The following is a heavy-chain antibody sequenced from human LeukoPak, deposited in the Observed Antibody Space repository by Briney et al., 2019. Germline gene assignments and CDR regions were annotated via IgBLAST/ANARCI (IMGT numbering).Heavy chain of an antibody. V-gene: IGHV3-11*04. J-gene: IGHJ4*02. CDR3: VRERLYDFWSGFYPIDY. CDR2: ISSSGTSV. CDR1: GFTFSDYN. Sequence: PGGSLRLSCAASGFTFSDYNTNWIRQAPGKGLEWVSYISSSGTSVQYADSVKGRFTISRDNAKNSLYLQMNSLRAEDTAVYHCVRERLYDFWSGFYPIDYWGQGTLVTVSS. D-gene: IGHD3-3*01.